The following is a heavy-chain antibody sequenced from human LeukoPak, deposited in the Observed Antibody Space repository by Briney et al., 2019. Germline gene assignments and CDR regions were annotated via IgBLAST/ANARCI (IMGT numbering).Heavy chain of an antibody. CDR1: RFTFSNYW. J-gene: IGHJ4*02. V-gene: IGHV3-7*05. CDR3: ASQKNGASDY. Sequence: GGSLRLSCAASRFTFSNYWTSWVRQAPGKGLEWLTNIKQDGSEKYYVDSVKGRFTISRDNAKNSLYLQMNSLRAEDTAVYYCASQKNGASDYWGQGTLVTVSS. D-gene: IGHD1-1*01. CDR2: IKQDGSEK.